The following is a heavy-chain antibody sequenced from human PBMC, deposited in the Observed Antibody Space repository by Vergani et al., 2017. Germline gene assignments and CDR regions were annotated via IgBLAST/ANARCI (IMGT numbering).Heavy chain of an antibody. CDR3: AKGVTDCQLPRGYCYYMDV. Sequence: VEAGGGLVQPGGSLRLSCAASGFTFSSYAMSWVRQAPGKGLEWVSAISGSGGSTYYADSVKGRFTISRDNSKNTLYLQMNSLRAEDTAVYYCAKGVTDCQLPRGYCYYMDVWGKGTTVTVSS. V-gene: IGHV3-23*04. J-gene: IGHJ6*03. CDR1: GFTFSSYA. D-gene: IGHD2-2*01. CDR2: ISGSGGST.